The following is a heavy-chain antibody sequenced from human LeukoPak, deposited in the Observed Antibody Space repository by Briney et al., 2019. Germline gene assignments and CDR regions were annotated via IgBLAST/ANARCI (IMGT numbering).Heavy chain of an antibody. J-gene: IGHJ6*02. CDR1: GYTFTSYD. CDR2: MNPNSGNT. CDR3: ARGRSSKCMDV. D-gene: IGHD6-13*01. Sequence: ASVKVSCKASGYTFTSYDINWVRQATGQGLEWMGWMNPNSGNTGYAQKFQGRVTMTRNTSISTAYMELGSLRSGDTAVYYCARGRSSKCMDVWGQGTTVTVSS. V-gene: IGHV1-8*01.